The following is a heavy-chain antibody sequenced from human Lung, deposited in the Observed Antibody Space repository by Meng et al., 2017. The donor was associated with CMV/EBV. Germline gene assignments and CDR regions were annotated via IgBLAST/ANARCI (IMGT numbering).Heavy chain of an antibody. J-gene: IGHJ3*02. D-gene: IGHD2-8*01. CDR3: ARDVGDDCTNGVCYSVDAFDI. Sequence: SVNVSCKASGYTFTGYYMHWVRQAPGQGLERMGWINPNSGGTNYEQKFQGRVTMTRDTSISTAYLELSRLRSDDTAVYYRARDVGDDCTNGVCYSVDAFDIWGQGTMVIVSS. V-gene: IGHV1-2*02. CDR2: INPNSGGT. CDR1: GYTFTGYY.